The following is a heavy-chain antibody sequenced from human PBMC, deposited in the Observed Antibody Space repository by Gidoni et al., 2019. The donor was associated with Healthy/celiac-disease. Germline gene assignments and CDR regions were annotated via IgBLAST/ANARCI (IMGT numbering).Heavy chain of an antibody. CDR3: ARTGDRDAFDI. CDR2: ISSSSSYI. J-gene: IGHJ3*02. V-gene: IGHV3-21*01. D-gene: IGHD7-27*01. CDR1: GFTFSSYS. Sequence: EVQLVESGGGLVKPGGSLRLSGAASGFTFSSYSMNWVRQAPGKGLEGVSSISSSSSYIYYADSVKGRFTISRDNAKNSLYLQMNSLRAEDTAVYYCARTGDRDAFDIWGQGTMVTVSS.